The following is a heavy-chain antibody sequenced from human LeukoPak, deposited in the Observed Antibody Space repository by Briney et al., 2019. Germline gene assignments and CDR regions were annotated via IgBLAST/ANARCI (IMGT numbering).Heavy chain of an antibody. D-gene: IGHD1-1*01. CDR1: GFTFSIYS. CDR2: IGGATNTK. V-gene: IGHV3-48*02. J-gene: IGHJ4*02. Sequence: AGTLRLSCAASGFTFSIYSMNWVRQAPGKGLEWISYIGGATNTKFYADSVKGRFTISRDNAKNSLYLQTNSLRDEHTAVYYCARDYRYNNVCWGQGTLVTVSS. CDR3: ARDYRYNNVC.